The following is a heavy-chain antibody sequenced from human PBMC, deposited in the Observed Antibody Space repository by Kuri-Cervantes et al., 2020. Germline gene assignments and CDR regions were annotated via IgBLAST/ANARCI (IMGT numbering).Heavy chain of an antibody. J-gene: IGHJ4*02. D-gene: IGHD3-22*01. Sequence: ETLSLTCAASGFTFSSYEMNWVRQAPGKGLEWVSYISSGSSTIYYADSVKGRFTISRDNAKNSLYLQMNSLRDEDTAVYYCTYYYDSSGSFDYWGQGTLVTVSS. CDR3: TYYYDSSGSFDY. CDR2: ISSGSSTI. CDR1: GFTFSSYE. V-gene: IGHV3-48*02.